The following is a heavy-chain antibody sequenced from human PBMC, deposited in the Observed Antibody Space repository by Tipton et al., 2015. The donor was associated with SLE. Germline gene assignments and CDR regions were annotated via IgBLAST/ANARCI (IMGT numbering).Heavy chain of an antibody. CDR2: IKSKADGGTS. CDR1: GFTFNDAW. V-gene: IGHV3-15*01. D-gene: IGHD6-13*01. J-gene: IGHJ3*02. CDR3: ARGLGISSSWYGADAFDI. Sequence: SLRLSCAASGFTFNDAWMNWVRQAPGRGLEWVGRIKSKADGGTSDYAAPVKGRFTISRDDSRDTLSLQMNSLRAEDTAVYYCARGLGISSSWYGADAFDIWGQGTMVTVSS.